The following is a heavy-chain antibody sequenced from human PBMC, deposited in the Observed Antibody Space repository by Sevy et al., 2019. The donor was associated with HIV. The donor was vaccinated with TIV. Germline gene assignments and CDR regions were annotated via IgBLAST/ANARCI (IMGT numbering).Heavy chain of an antibody. CDR1: GFTFGDFA. CDR3: LGSFSSWSWGDY. V-gene: IGHV3-49*03. J-gene: IGHJ4*02. CDR2: IRSKAYNGTT. Sequence: GGSLRLSCATSGFTFGDFAMSWFRQAPGKGLEWVGFIRSKAYNGTTEYAASVKDRFSISRDDSKSIAYLQMNSLKTEDTAVYYRLGSFSSWSWGDYWGQGTLVTVSS. D-gene: IGHD6-13*01.